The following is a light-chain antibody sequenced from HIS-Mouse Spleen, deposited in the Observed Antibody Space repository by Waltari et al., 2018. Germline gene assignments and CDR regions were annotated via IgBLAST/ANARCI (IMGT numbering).Light chain of an antibody. V-gene: IGLV2-14*03. CDR2: DVS. J-gene: IGLJ3*02. Sequence: QSALTQPASVSGSPGQSITISCTGTSSDVGGYNLVSWYQQHPGKAPKLTIYDVSNRPSGVSNRFSGSKSGNTASLTISGLQAEDEADYYCSSYTSSSTLVFGGGTKLTVL. CDR1: SSDVGGYNL. CDR3: SSYTSSSTLV.